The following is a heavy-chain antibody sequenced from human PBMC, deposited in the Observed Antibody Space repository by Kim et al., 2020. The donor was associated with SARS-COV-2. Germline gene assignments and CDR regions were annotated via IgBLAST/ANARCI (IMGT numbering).Heavy chain of an antibody. V-gene: IGHV3-11*01. CDR2: INYGGSTV. Sequence: GGSLRLSCAGSGFTFSDYYMSWIRQAPGKGLEWFSYINYGGSTVYYAESVKGRFTISKDNAKNSLHLQMNSLRAEDTAVYYCAAAPWRGRYYSFHYWGQGTLVTVSS. J-gene: IGHJ4*02. D-gene: IGHD3-9*01. CDR1: GFTFSDYY. CDR3: AAAPWRGRYYSFHY.